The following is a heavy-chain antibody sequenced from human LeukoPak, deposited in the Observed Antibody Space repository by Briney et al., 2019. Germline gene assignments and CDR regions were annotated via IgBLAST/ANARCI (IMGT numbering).Heavy chain of an antibody. CDR3: ARVGGHDYGDYAFDY. Sequence: ASVKVSCKASGYTFTSYYMHWVRQAPGQGLEWMGIINPSGGSTSYAQKFQGRVTMTRDTSTSTVYMELSSLRSEDTAVYYCARVGGHDYGDYAFDYWGQGTLVTVSS. V-gene: IGHV1-46*01. J-gene: IGHJ4*02. CDR1: GYTFTSYY. D-gene: IGHD4-17*01. CDR2: INPSGGST.